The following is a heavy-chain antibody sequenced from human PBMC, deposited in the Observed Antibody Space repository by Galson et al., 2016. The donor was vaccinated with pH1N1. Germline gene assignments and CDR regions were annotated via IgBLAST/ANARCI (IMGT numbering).Heavy chain of an antibody. V-gene: IGHV3-7*05. Sequence: SLRLSCATSGFRFSDYWMSWVRQAPGKGLEWVANINQDDSKKNYVASVRGRFTISRDNAKNSLFLQMNSLRVEDTAVYYCASKLYGDPNYWGQGALVTVSS. CDR1: GFRFSDYW. J-gene: IGHJ4*02. D-gene: IGHD4-17*01. CDR3: ASKLYGDPNY. CDR2: INQDDSKK.